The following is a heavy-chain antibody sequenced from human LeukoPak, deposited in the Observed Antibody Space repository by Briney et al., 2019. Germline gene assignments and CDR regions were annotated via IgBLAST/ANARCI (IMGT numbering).Heavy chain of an antibody. CDR3: ATWYNWNDPEAFDI. CDR2: IYSGGTT. D-gene: IGHD1-20*01. CDR1: GFTVSSNY. J-gene: IGHJ3*02. V-gene: IGHV3-66*01. Sequence: PGGSLRLSCVASGFTVSSNYMSWVRQAPGKGLEWVSVIYSGGTTYYADSVKGRFTISRDNSKNTLYLQMNSLRAEDTAVYYCATWYNWNDPEAFDIWGQGTMVTVSS.